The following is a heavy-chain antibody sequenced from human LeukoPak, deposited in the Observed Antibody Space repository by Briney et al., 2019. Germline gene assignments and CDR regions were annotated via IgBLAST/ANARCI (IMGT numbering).Heavy chain of an antibody. CDR1: GGSIRTYY. Sequence: SETLSLTCTISGGSIRTYYWNWIQQPPGKGLEWIGYIYYTGSTSYNPSLSSRVTISVDTSKSQLSLKLNSVTAADTAVYYCARGRIAEANAGAFDIWGQGTMVPVSS. D-gene: IGHD6-25*01. J-gene: IGHJ3*02. CDR3: ARGRIAEANAGAFDI. V-gene: IGHV4-59*01. CDR2: IYYTGST.